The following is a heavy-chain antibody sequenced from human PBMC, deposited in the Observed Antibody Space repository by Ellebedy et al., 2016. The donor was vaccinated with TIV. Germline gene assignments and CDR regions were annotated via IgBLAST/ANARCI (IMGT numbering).Heavy chain of an antibody. CDR3: ARVWSGYCSSTSCYYYYMDV. J-gene: IGHJ6*03. CDR2: ISSSSSYI. D-gene: IGHD2-2*01. CDR1: GFTFSSYS. Sequence: GESLKISXAASGFTFSSYSMNWVRQAPGKGLEWVSSISSSSSYIYYADSVKGRFTISRDNAKNSLYLQMNSLRAEDTAVYYCARVWSGYCSSTSCYYYYMDVWGKGTTVTVSS. V-gene: IGHV3-21*01.